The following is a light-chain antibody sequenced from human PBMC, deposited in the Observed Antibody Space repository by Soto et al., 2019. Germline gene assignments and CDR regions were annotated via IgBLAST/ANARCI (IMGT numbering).Light chain of an antibody. Sequence: EIVLTQSPATLSLSPGERATLSCRASQSVSSYLAWYQQKPGQAPRLLIYDASNRATGIPARFSGSGSGTDFTLTISSLEPEDFAVYYCQQPGPLTFGGGTKVEIK. CDR1: QSVSSY. J-gene: IGKJ4*01. V-gene: IGKV3-11*01. CDR2: DAS. CDR3: QQPGPLT.